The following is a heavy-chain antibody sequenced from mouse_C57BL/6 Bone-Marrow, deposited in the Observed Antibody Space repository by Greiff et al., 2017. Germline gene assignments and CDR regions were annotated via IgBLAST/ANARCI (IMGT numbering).Heavy chain of an antibody. CDR1: GFTFSDFY. Sequence: EVQLVESGGGLVQSGRSLRLSCATSGFTFSDFYMEWVRQAPGKGLEWIAASRNKANDYTTEYSASVKGRFIVSRDTSQSILYLQMNALRAEDTAIYYCARDAEGYGNYGRVWFAYWGQGTLVTVSA. CDR2: SRNKANDYTT. CDR3: ARDAEGYGNYGRVWFAY. V-gene: IGHV7-1*01. D-gene: IGHD2-1*01. J-gene: IGHJ3*01.